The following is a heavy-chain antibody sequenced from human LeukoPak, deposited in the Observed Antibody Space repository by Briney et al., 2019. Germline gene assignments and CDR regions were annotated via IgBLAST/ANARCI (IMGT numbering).Heavy chain of an antibody. Sequence: GGSLRLSCAASGFTFTSYRMHWVRQVPGKGLVWLSRINSDGSNTNYADSVQGRFTISRDNAKNTLYLQMNSLRAEDTAVYSCAVPQWELLNWGQGTLVTVSS. J-gene: IGHJ4*02. D-gene: IGHD1-26*01. CDR3: AVPQWELLN. V-gene: IGHV3-74*01. CDR1: GFTFTSYR. CDR2: INSDGSNT.